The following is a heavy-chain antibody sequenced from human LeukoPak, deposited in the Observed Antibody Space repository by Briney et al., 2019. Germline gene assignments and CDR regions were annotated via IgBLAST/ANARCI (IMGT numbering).Heavy chain of an antibody. J-gene: IGHJ4*02. D-gene: IGHD3-10*01. Sequence: GGSLRLSCAASGFTFSSYGMHWVRQAPGKGLEWVAFIRYDGSNKYYADSVKGRFTISRDNSKNTLYLQMNSLRAEDTAVYYCAKDLWFGELFADYWGQGTLVTVSS. CDR2: IRYDGSNK. V-gene: IGHV3-30*02. CDR3: AKDLWFGELFADY. CDR1: GFTFSSYG.